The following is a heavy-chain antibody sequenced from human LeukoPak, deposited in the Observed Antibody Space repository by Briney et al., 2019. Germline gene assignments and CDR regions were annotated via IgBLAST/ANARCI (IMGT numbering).Heavy chain of an antibody. CDR1: GFTFSSYW. V-gene: IGHV3-30-3*01. J-gene: IGHJ6*03. CDR3: ARDPAAFYYMDV. Sequence: PGESLRLSCAACGFTFSSYWMSWVRQAPGKGLEWVAVISYDGSNKYYADSVKGRFTISRDNSKNTLYLQMNSLRAEDTAVYYCARDPAAFYYMDVWGKGTTVTVSS. CDR2: ISYDGSNK. D-gene: IGHD2-2*01.